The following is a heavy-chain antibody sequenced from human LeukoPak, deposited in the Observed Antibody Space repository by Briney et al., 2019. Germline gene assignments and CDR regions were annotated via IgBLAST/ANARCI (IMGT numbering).Heavy chain of an antibody. CDR3: ARRRAWLLRFNWFDP. Sequence: KPSETLSLTCAVYGGSFSGYYWSWIRQPPGKGLEWIGEINHSGSTNYNPSLKSRVTISVDTSKNQFSLKLSSVTAADTAVYYCARRRAWLLRFNWFDPWGQGTLVTVSS. CDR2: INHSGST. J-gene: IGHJ5*02. D-gene: IGHD3-22*01. CDR1: GGSFSGYY. V-gene: IGHV4-34*01.